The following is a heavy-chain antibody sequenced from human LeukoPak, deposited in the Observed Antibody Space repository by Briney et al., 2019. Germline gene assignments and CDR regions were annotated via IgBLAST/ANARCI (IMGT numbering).Heavy chain of an antibody. CDR3: AKHLGSSWYGWFDP. J-gene: IGHJ5*02. V-gene: IGHV3-23*01. CDR1: GFSFNNYV. D-gene: IGHD6-13*01. CDR2: ISGDGART. Sequence: PGGSLRLSCAASGFSFNNYVMSWVRQAPGKGLEWVSAISGDGARTYYADSVKGRFTISRDNSKNTLDLQMNSLRAEDTAIYYCAKHLGSSWYGWFDPWGQGTLVTVSS.